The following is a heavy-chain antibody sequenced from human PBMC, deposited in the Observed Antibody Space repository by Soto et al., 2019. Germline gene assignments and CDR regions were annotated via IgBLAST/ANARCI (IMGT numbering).Heavy chain of an antibody. CDR1: GYTFTGYY. V-gene: IGHV1-2*02. Sequence: ASVKVSCKASGYTFTGYYMHWVRQAPGQGLEWMGWINPNSGGTNYAQKFQGRVTMTRDKSISTAYMELSRLRSDDTAMYYCARDRQYCSSTSCSRSNWFDPWGQGTLVTVSS. CDR2: INPNSGGT. CDR3: ARDRQYCSSTSCSRSNWFDP. J-gene: IGHJ5*02. D-gene: IGHD2-2*01.